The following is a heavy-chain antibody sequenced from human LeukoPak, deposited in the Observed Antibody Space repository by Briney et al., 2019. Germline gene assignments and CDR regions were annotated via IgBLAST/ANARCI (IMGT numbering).Heavy chain of an antibody. CDR3: ARDTRYCSSTSCYRGTDY. CDR1: GGSISSGGYY. V-gene: IGHV4-31*03. D-gene: IGHD2-2*02. CDR2: IYHSGST. J-gene: IGHJ4*02. Sequence: SETLSLTCTVSGGSISSGGYYWSWIRQHPGKGLEWIGYIYHSGSTYYNPSLKSRVTISVDRSKNQFSLKLSSVTAADTAVYYCARDTRYCSSTSCYRGTDYWGQGTLVTVSS.